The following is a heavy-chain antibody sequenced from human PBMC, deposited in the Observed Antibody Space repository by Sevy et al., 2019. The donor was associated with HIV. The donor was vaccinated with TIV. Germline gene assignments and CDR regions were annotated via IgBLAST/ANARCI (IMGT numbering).Heavy chain of an antibody. CDR1: GYTFTSYG. Sequence: ASVKVSCKASGYTFTSYGINWVRQAPGQGLEWMGWINTNTGNPTYVQGFTGRFVFSLDTYVSTAYLQISSLKAEDTAVYFSARELGPFDYWGQGTLVTVSS. D-gene: IGHD7-27*01. CDR2: INTNTGNP. CDR3: ARELGPFDY. V-gene: IGHV7-4-1*02. J-gene: IGHJ4*02.